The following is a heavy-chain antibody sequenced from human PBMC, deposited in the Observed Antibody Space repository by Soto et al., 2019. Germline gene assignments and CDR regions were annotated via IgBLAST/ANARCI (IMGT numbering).Heavy chain of an antibody. Sequence: ASVKVSCKASGYTFTTYTINWVRQAPGQGLEWMGWISAYSGNTNYAQKFQGRVTMTTDTSTSTVYMELRSLRSDDTAVYYCARQRGIAVAGTDLWGQGTLVTVSS. D-gene: IGHD6-19*01. CDR1: GYTFTTYT. CDR3: ARQRGIAVAGTDL. V-gene: IGHV1-18*01. CDR2: ISAYSGNT. J-gene: IGHJ4*02.